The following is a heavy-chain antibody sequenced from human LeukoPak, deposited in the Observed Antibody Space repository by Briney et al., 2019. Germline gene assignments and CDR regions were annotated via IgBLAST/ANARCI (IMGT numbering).Heavy chain of an antibody. Sequence: GGSLRLSCAASGFTFSHYAMTWIRQAPGKGLEWVSSISCSAFYTYYLHSVKGRFTISRDNSKKTLYLQMNSLRAEDTSVYYCAKNFYTGGYDWSDVFDIWGQGTKVTVSS. J-gene: IGHJ3*02. V-gene: IGHV3-23*01. CDR1: GFTFSHYA. CDR2: ISCSAFYT. CDR3: AKNFYTGGYDWSDVFDI. D-gene: IGHD5-12*01.